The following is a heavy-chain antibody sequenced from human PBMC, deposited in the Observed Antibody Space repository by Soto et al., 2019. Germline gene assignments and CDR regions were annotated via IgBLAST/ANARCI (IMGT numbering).Heavy chain of an antibody. Sequence: QVQVVESGGGVVQPGRSLRLSCAASGFTFSNYGMHWVRQAPGKGLDWVAVISYDGSIEYYSESVKGRFTMSRDNSENTVYLQMNSLRTEDSAVYFCGRDWVWFGAPPIANWGQGTLVNVSS. CDR2: ISYDGSIE. D-gene: IGHD3-10*01. V-gene: IGHV3-30*03. J-gene: IGHJ4*02. CDR3: GRDWVWFGAPPIAN. CDR1: GFTFSNYG.